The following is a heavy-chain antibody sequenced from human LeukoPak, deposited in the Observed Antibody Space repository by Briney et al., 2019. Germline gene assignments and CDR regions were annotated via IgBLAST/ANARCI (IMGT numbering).Heavy chain of an antibody. Sequence: PSETLSLTCTVSGGSISSYYWRWIRQPPGKGLEWIGYIYYSGSNNYNPSLKSRVTISVDTSKNQFSLKRSSVTAADTGVYYCAGGVARGNVDYWGQGTLVTVSS. D-gene: IGHD3-3*01. CDR1: GGSISSYY. CDR3: AGGVARGNVDY. CDR2: IYYSGSN. V-gene: IGHV4-59*01. J-gene: IGHJ4*02.